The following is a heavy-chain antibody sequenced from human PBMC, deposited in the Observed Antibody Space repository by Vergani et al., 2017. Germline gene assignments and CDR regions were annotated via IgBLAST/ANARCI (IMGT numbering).Heavy chain of an antibody. CDR1: GGTFSSYA. CDR3: ARVGYCSSTSCYFDY. Sequence: QVQLVQSGAEVKKPGSSVKVSCKASGGTFSSYAISWVRQAPGQGLEWMGRIIPILGTANYAQKLQGRVTMTTDTSTSTAYMVLRSLRADDTAVYYCARVGYCSSTSCYFDYWGQGTLVTVSS. V-gene: IGHV1-69*04. CDR2: IIPILGTA. J-gene: IGHJ4*02. D-gene: IGHD2-2*01.